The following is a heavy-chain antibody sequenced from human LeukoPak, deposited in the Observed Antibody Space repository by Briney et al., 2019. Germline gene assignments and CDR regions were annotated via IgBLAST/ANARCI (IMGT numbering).Heavy chain of an antibody. D-gene: IGHD3-16*01. V-gene: IGHV3-23*01. Sequence: PGGSLRLSCAASGFTFSSYAMSWVRQAPGKGLEWVSAISGSGGSTYYADSVKGRFTISRDNAKNSLYLQMNSLRAEDTAVYYCARDHGGADWPGDYWRQGTLVTVSS. CDR1: GFTFSSYA. CDR3: ARDHGGADWPGDY. J-gene: IGHJ4*02. CDR2: ISGSGGST.